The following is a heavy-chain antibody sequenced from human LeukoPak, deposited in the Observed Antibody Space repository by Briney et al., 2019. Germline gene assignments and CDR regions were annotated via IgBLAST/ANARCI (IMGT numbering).Heavy chain of an antibody. J-gene: IGHJ4*02. CDR1: GFTFSSYA. Sequence: GGPLRLPCAASGFTFSSYAMSWVRQAPGKGLEWVSAISGSGGSTYYADSVKGRFTISRDNSKNTLYLQMNSLRAEDTAVYYCATLGMVRGNDYWGQGTLVTVSS. D-gene: IGHD3-10*01. CDR2: ISGSGGST. V-gene: IGHV3-23*01. CDR3: ATLGMVRGNDY.